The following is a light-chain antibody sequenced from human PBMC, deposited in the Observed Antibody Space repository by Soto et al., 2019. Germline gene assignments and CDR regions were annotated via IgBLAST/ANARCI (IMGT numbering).Light chain of an antibody. V-gene: IGLV2-14*03. J-gene: IGLJ2*01. Sequence: QSALTQPASVSGSPGQSITISCTGTSSDVGGYNYVSWYQQHPGKAPKLMIYDVNNRPSGVSNRFSGSKSGNTASLTISGRQAADEADYYCSSYTSTSTLAVFGGGTKLTVL. CDR3: SSYTSTSTLAV. CDR2: DVN. CDR1: SSDVGGYNY.